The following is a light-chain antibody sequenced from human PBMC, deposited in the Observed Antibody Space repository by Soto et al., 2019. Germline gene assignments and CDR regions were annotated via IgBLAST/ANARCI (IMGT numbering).Light chain of an antibody. J-gene: IGLJ2*01. CDR2: EVN. Sequence: QSALTQPPSASGSPGQSVTISCTGTSSDVGGYDFVTWYQQYPGKAPKLIIYEVNKRPSGVPDRFSGSKSGNTASLTVSGLQADDEDDYFCTSYAGNNSVVFGGGTKLTVL. CDR3: TSYAGNNSVV. V-gene: IGLV2-8*01. CDR1: SSDVGGYDF.